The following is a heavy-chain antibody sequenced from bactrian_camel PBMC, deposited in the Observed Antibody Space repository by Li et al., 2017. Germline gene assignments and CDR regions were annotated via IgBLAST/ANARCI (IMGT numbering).Heavy chain of an antibody. CDR3: AADPFHSVDSSSLRAAEFDY. J-gene: IGHJ4*01. V-gene: IGHV3S53*01. CDR2: IRRDDST. Sequence: HVQLVESGGDSVQPGGSLKLSCVASGYMDGTYCMGWFRRAPGKEREGVASIRRDDSTTYADSVKGRFTCSRDYHKIAVYLQMNGLKPDDTAMYYCAADPFHSVDSSSLRAAEFDYWGQGTQVTVS. CDR1: GYMDGTYC. D-gene: IGHD4*01.